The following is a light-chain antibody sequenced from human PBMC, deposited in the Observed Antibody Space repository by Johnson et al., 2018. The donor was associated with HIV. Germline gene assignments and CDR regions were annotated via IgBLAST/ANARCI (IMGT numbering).Light chain of an antibody. V-gene: IGLV1-51*01. J-gene: IGLJ1*01. CDR1: SSNIGNNY. Sequence: QSVLTQPPSVSAAPGQKVTISCSGSSSNIGNNYVSWYQQLPGTAPKLLIYDNKKRPSGISDRFFGFKSGTSATLGITGLQNGDEADYYCGTWDSSLSAHYVFGTGTKVTVL. CDR2: DNK. CDR3: GTWDSSLSAHYV.